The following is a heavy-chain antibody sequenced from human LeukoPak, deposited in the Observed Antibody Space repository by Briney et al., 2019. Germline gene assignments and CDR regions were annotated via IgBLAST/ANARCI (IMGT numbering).Heavy chain of an antibody. J-gene: IGHJ4*02. D-gene: IGHD3-16*01. CDR3: ARDSRGGGPDFDY. V-gene: IGHV4-59*01. CDR1: GDSISSSW. Sequence: SGTLSLTCAVSGDSISSSWWAWIRQPPGKGLEWIGYIYYSGTPTSYNPSLRSQVTISIDTSRNQFSLKLSSVTAADTAVYYCARDSRGGGPDFDYWGPGTLITVSS. CDR2: IYYSGTPT.